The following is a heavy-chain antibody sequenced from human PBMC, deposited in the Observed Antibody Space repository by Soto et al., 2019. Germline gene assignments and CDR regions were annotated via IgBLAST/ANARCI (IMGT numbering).Heavy chain of an antibody. CDR2: IAYDGSDM. CDR1: GFSFSSYA. D-gene: IGHD1-26*01. CDR3: AKDPRGIVGAGAWLDS. Sequence: QVHLVESGGDVVQPGRSLRLSCAASGFSFSSYAIHWVRQALGKGLEWVAVIAYDGSDMYYGDSVKGRFTISRDNSKKTLYLQMNSLRPDDTAVYYCAKDPRGIVGAGAWLDSWGQGTLVIVSS. V-gene: IGHV3-30*18. J-gene: IGHJ4*02.